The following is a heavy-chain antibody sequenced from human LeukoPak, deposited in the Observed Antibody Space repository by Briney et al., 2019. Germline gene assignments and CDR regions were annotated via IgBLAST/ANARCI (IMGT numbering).Heavy chain of an antibody. CDR3: ARDAPMRGFSGYLTGSTSARDVFDI. Sequence: KPSGTLSLTCAVSGGSISSSNWWNWVRQPPGKGLEWIGEIYPSGSTNYNPSLKGRVTMSLDKAKNQFSLKLSSVTAADTAVYYCARDAPMRGFSGYLTGSTSARDVFDIWGQGTVVTVSS. CDR1: GGSISSSNW. J-gene: IGHJ3*02. CDR2: IYPSGST. V-gene: IGHV4-4*02. D-gene: IGHD5-12*01.